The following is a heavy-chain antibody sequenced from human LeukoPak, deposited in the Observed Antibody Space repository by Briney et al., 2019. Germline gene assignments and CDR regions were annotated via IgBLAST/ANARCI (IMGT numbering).Heavy chain of an antibody. D-gene: IGHD3-10*01. CDR3: TTAERRYYSHDF. V-gene: IGHV3-15*01. CDR2: IKSNTDGGTV. Sequence: GGSQRLSCTVSGLSFSTAWISWIRQAPGKGLGWVGRIKSNTDGGTVNYAAPVKGRFTISRDDSKNTVFLQMNSLETEDTAMYFCTTAERRYYSHDFWGQGTLVTVSP. CDR1: GLSFSTAW. J-gene: IGHJ4*02.